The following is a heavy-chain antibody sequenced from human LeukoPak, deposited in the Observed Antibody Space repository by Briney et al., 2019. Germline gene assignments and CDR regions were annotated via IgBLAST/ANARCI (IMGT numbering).Heavy chain of an antibody. CDR1: GFTFSDYY. CDR2: ISSSGSTI. Sequence: GGSLRLSCAASGFTFSDYYMSWIRQAPGKGLEWVSYISSSGSTIYYADSVKGRFTISRDNAKNSLYLQMNSLRAEDTAVYYCAREGLSGRGLYDAFDIWGQGTMVTVSS. CDR3: AREGLSGRGLYDAFDI. D-gene: IGHD5-12*01. J-gene: IGHJ3*02. V-gene: IGHV3-11*01.